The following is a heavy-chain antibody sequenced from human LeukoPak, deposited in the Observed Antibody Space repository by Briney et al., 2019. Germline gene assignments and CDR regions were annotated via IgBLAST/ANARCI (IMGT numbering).Heavy chain of an antibody. V-gene: IGHV4-59*08. CDR3: ARHGRIVVVPGDYYFDY. D-gene: IGHD2-2*01. CDR1: GGSISSYY. CDR2: IYYSGST. J-gene: IGHJ4*02. Sequence: KPSETLSLTCTVSGGSISSYYWSWIRQPPGKGLEWIGYIYYSGSTNCNPSLKSRDTISVDTSKNQFSLKLSSVTAADTAVYYCARHGRIVVVPGDYYFDYWGQGTLVTVSS.